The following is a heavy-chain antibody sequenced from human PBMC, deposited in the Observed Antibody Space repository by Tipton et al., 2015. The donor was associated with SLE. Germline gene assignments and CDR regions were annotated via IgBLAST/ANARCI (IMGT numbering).Heavy chain of an antibody. V-gene: IGHV3-30*04. D-gene: IGHD6-6*01. CDR2: ISYDGRNK. J-gene: IGHJ6*02. Sequence: SLRLSCVASGFTFNSFAMHWVRQAPGKGLEWVAVISYDGRNKYYADSVKGRFTISRDNSKNTLYLQMNSLRAEDTAVYYCARDLNGAFSSSSYYYYFGMDVWGQGTTVTDSS. CDR1: GFTFNSFA. CDR3: ARDLNGAFSSSSYYYYFGMDV.